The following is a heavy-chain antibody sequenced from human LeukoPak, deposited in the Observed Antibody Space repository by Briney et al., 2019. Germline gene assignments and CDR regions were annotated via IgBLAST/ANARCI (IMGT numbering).Heavy chain of an antibody. J-gene: IGHJ4*02. CDR3: ARQRGYGAYDSFDS. CDR1: GGSISNSYY. CDR2: IYYSGTT. D-gene: IGHD5-12*01. V-gene: IGHV4-39*01. Sequence: SETLSLTCTVSGGSISNSYYWGWIRPPPGKGLEWIGDIYYSGTTYFNPSLKSRLTMSVDASKNQFSVKLSTVTAEDTAVYFCARQRGYGAYDSFDSWGQGVLVTVSS.